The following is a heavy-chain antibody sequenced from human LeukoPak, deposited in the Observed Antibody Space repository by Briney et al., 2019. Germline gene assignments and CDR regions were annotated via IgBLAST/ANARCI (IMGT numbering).Heavy chain of an antibody. CDR2: IIPIFGTA. J-gene: IGHJ4*02. CDR3: ATLEYYDFWSGYSYHFDY. D-gene: IGHD3-3*01. Sequence: ASVKVSCKASGGTFSSYAISWVRQAPGQGLEWMGGIIPIFGTANYAQKFQGRVTITADESTSTAYMELSSLRSEDTAVYYCATLEYYDFWSGYSYHFDYWGQGTLVTVSS. CDR1: GGTFSSYA. V-gene: IGHV1-69*13.